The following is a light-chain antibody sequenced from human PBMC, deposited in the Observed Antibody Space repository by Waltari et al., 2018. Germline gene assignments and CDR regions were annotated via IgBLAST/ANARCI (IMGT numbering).Light chain of an antibody. V-gene: IGLV1-40*01. Sequence: QSVLTQPPSVSGAPGQRVTISCTGSSSNIGTGYDVHWYQQLPGTAPKLLIYGNINRPSGVSDRFSASKSGTSASLAITRLQAEDEADFYCQSYDSSLSGWVFGGGTKLTVL. CDR3: QSYDSSLSGWV. J-gene: IGLJ3*02. CDR2: GNI. CDR1: SSNIGTGYD.